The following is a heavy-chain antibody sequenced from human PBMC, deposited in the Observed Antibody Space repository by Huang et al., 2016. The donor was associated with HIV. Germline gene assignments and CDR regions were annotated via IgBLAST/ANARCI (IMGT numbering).Heavy chain of an antibody. CDR3: AKGGGAYCGADCYELDS. CDR1: GFIFSDYY. D-gene: IGHD2-21*02. V-gene: IGHV3-11*01. Sequence: QAQLVESGGGLVKPGGSLRLSCAASGFIFSDYYMSWIRQAPGKGLEWLAYISSIGDAVYYADSVKGRFTISRDNANQSLYIQLSSLRPEDTAMFYCAKGGGAYCGADCYELDSWGQGILVIVSS. J-gene: IGHJ4*02. CDR2: ISSIGDAV.